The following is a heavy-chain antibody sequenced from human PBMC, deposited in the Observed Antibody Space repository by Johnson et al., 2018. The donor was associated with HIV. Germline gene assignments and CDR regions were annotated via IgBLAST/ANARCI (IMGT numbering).Heavy chain of an antibody. V-gene: IGHV3-23*04. CDR2: IRLSGGST. CDR1: GFTFSSYG. CDR3: ARDWHSADAFDI. J-gene: IGHJ3*02. Sequence: VQLVESGGGLVQPGGSLRLSCAASGFTFSSYGMSWVRQAPGKGLEWVSAIRLSGGSTYYADSVKGLFTISRDNSKNTLILQMNSLRVYDPAVYFCARDWHSADAFDIWGQGTMVTVSS. D-gene: IGHD2-15*01.